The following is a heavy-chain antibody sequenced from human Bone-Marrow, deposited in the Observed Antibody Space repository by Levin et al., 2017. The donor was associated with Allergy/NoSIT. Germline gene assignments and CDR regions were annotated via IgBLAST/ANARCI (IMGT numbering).Heavy chain of an antibody. CDR1: GGSLRNGGNY. CDR2: VYYSGST. D-gene: IGHD2-15*01. V-gene: IGHV4-61*08. J-gene: IGHJ4*02. CDR3: ARDTRRALLHFDI. Sequence: SQTLSLTCNVSGGSLRNGGNYWNWIRQPPGKGLEWIGYVYYSGSTNYNPSLRGRVTISVDTSKNQFSLRVKSVTTADTAIYYCARDTRRALLHFDIWGQGILVTVSS.